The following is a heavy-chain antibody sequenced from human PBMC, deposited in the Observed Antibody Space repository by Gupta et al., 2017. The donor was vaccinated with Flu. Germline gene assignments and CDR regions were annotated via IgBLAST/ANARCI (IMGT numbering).Heavy chain of an antibody. Sequence: EVQLVESGGGLVKPGGSLRLSCAGSGFIFSEAFMSWVRQAPGKGLEWVGRVTNKDVGGPTAYAAPVEGRFTISKDDSTNMFYLEMNSLTTEDTAVYYCTTDSGALLIPQTGYWGQGTLVVVSS. V-gene: IGHV3-15*01. J-gene: IGHJ4*02. D-gene: IGHD3-22*01. CDR3: TTDSGALLIPQTGY. CDR2: VTNKDVGGPT. CDR1: GFIFSEAF.